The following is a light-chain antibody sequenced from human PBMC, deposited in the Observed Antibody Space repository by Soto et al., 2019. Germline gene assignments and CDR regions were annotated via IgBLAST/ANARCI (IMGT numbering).Light chain of an antibody. Sequence: QSALTQPASVSGSPGQSIAISCTGTSSDVGGYDYVSWYQQHPVKAPKLMIYEVTNRPSGVSDRFSGSKSGNTASLTISGLRAEDEADYYCSSHTSGSTRVFGTGTKLTVL. V-gene: IGLV2-14*01. CDR3: SSHTSGSTRV. CDR1: SSDVGGYDY. CDR2: EVT. J-gene: IGLJ1*01.